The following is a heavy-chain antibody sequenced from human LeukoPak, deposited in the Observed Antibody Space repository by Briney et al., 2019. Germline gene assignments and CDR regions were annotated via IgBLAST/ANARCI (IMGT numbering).Heavy chain of an antibody. Sequence: ASVKVSCKASGYTFTGYYMHWVRQAPGQGLEWMGWINPNSGGTNYAQKFQGRVTMTRDTSISTAYMELSRLRSDDTAVYYCARVNAVVDHLDYWGQGTLVTVSS. CDR2: INPNSGGT. CDR1: GYTFTGYY. J-gene: IGHJ4*02. CDR3: ARVNAVVDHLDY. D-gene: IGHD2-15*01. V-gene: IGHV1-2*02.